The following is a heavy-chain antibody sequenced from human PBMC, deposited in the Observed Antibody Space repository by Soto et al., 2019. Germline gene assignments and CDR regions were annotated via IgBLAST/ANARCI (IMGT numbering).Heavy chain of an antibody. CDR1: GGTFSSYA. Sequence: QVQLVQSGAEVKKPGSSVKVSCKASGGTFSSYAISWVRQAPGQGLEWMGGIIPIFGTANYAQKFQGRVTITADESTSTADMELSSLRSEDTAVYYCARGGYCSGGSCVRYYYYYGMDVWGQGTTVTVSS. J-gene: IGHJ6*02. CDR2: IIPIFGTA. CDR3: ARGGYCSGGSCVRYYYYYGMDV. V-gene: IGHV1-69*12. D-gene: IGHD2-15*01.